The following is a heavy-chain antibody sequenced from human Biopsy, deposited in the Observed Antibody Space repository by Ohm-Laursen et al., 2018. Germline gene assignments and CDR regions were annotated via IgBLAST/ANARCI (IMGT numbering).Heavy chain of an antibody. CDR2: ISYTGGI. V-gene: IGHV4-59*01. CDR3: TRMPHFDY. Sequence: SETLSLTCTVSGGSISGYHWRWIRKSPGKGLEWLAYISYTGGITSNPSLNGRAPMSLDPSKNQFSLRLIYVTPADTAVYYCTRMPHFDYWGQGILVTVSS. D-gene: IGHD2-2*01. CDR1: GGSISGYH. J-gene: IGHJ4*02.